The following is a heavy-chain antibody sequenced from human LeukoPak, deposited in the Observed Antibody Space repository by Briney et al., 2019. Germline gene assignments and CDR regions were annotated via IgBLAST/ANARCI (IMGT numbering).Heavy chain of an antibody. CDR2: INPSGGTT. Sequence: ASVKVSCRASRNTFTSYYMHWVRQAPGQGLEWMGIINPSGGTTNYAQKFQGRVTMTSDMSTSTVYMELSSLRSEDTAVYYCARGLGAGYYYDSSGYYYFDYWGQGTLVTVSS. CDR1: RNTFTSYY. D-gene: IGHD3-22*01. CDR3: ARGLGAGYYYDSSGYYYFDY. V-gene: IGHV1-46*01. J-gene: IGHJ4*02.